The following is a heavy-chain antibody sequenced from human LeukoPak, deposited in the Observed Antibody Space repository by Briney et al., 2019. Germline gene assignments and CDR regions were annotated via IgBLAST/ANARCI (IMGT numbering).Heavy chain of an antibody. V-gene: IGHV3-9*01. D-gene: IGHD3-3*01. Sequence: GGSLRLSCAASGFTFDDYAMHWVRQAPGKGLEWVSSISWSSSTIAYADSVRGRFTISRDNAKNSLYLQMNSLRAGDTAVYYCAKDLSKELLYRRGKYYFDYWGQGTLVTVSS. J-gene: IGHJ4*02. CDR1: GFTFDDYA. CDR3: AKDLSKELLYRRGKYYFDY. CDR2: ISWSSSTI.